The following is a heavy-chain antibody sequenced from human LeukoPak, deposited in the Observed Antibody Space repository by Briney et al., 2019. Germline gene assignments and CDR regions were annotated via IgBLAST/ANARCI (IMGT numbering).Heavy chain of an antibody. J-gene: IGHJ2*01. CDR2: IIPIFGTA. Sequence: ASVKVSCKASGGTFSSYAISWVRQAPGQGLEWMGGIIPIFGTANYAQKFQGRVTITADESTSTAYMELSSLRSEDTAVYYCAREMAVNGGDWYFDLWGRGTLVTVSS. CDR1: GGTFSSYA. V-gene: IGHV1-69*13. CDR3: AREMAVNGGDWYFDL. D-gene: IGHD2-8*01.